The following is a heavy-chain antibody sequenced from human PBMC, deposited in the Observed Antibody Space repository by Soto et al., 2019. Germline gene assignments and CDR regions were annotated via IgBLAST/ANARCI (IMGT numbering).Heavy chain of an antibody. J-gene: IGHJ4*02. D-gene: IGHD4-17*01. CDR3: ARSYGGNAPSVY. V-gene: IGHV4-59*01. CDR1: GGSISSYY. Sequence: PSETLSLTCTVSGGSISSYYWSWILQPPGKGLEWIGYIYYSGSTNYNPSLKSRVTISVDTSKNQFSLKLSSVTAADTAVYYCARSYGGNAPSVYWGQGTLVTVSS. CDR2: IYYSGST.